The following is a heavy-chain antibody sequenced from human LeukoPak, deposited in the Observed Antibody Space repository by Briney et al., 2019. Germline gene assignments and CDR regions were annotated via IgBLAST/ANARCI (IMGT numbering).Heavy chain of an antibody. D-gene: IGHD2/OR15-2a*01. Sequence: GGSLRLSCAASGFTFSSYWMSWVRQAPGKGLEWVANIKQDGSEKYYVDSVKGRFTISGDNAKNSLYLQMNSLRAEDTAVYYCARDDHFLDYYYYGMDVWGQGTTVTVSS. CDR3: ARDDHFLDYYYYGMDV. CDR2: IKQDGSEK. CDR1: GFTFSSYW. J-gene: IGHJ6*02. V-gene: IGHV3-7*01.